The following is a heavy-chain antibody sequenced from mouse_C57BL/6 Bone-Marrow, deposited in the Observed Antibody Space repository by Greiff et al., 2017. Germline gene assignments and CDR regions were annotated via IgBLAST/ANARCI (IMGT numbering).Heavy chain of an antibody. CDR2: IYPRDGST. CDR1: CYTVTSSD. V-gene: IGHV1-85*01. D-gene: IGHD1-1*01. Sequence: QVQLQQSGPELVKPGASVKLSCKASCYTVTSSDINWVKQRPGQGLEWIGWIYPRDGSTKYNEKFKGKATLTVDTSSSTAYMALHSLTSEYSAVYFWAREDYYGSSDWYFDVWGTGTTVTVSS. J-gene: IGHJ1*03. CDR3: AREDYYGSSDWYFDV.